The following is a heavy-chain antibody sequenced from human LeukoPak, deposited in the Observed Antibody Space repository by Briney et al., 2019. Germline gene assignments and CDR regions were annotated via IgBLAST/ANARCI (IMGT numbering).Heavy chain of an antibody. CDR3: ASCYDYYYYYYMDV. CDR1: GFTFGSYS. D-gene: IGHD2-2*01. J-gene: IGHJ6*03. Sequence: GGSLRLSCAASGFTFGSYSMNWVRQAPGKGLEWVSSISSSSSYIYYADSVKGRFTISRDNAKNSLYLQMNSLRAEDTAVYYCASCYDYYYYYYMDVWGKGTTVTASS. CDR2: ISSSSSYI. V-gene: IGHV3-21*01.